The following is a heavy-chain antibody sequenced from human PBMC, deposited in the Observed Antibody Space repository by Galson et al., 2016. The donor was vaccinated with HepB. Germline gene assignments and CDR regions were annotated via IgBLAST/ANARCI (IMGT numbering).Heavy chain of an antibody. Sequence: PALVKPTQTLTLTCTFSGFSLKTSGMSVSWVRQPPGKALERLALIDWDDDKYYSTSLKTRLTISKDTSKNQVVLTMTNMDPVDTATYYCARILFTRTESGVTDGASDLWGQGTTVIVSS. D-gene: IGHD2-15*01. CDR2: IDWDDDK. V-gene: IGHV2-70*13. J-gene: IGHJ3*01. CDR3: ARILFTRTESGVTDGASDL. CDR1: GFSLKTSGMS.